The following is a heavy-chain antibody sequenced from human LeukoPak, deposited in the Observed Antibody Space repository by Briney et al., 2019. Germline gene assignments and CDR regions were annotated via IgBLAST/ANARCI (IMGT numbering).Heavy chain of an antibody. J-gene: IGHJ4*02. Sequence: QAGGSLRLSRAASGFTFSTYSMNWVRQAPGKGLEWVSYISSSSSTIYYADSVKGRFTISRDNAKNSLYLQMNSLRAEDTAVYYCARGSTYYDSSGQVPFDYWGQGTLVTVSS. CDR1: GFTFSTYS. CDR3: ARGSTYYDSSGQVPFDY. D-gene: IGHD3-22*01. V-gene: IGHV3-48*01. CDR2: ISSSSSTI.